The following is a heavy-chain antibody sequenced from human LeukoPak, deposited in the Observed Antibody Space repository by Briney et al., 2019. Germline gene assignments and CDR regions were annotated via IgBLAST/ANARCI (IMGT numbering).Heavy chain of an antibody. J-gene: IGHJ3*02. D-gene: IGHD6-6*01. CDR1: GGSISSYY. V-gene: IGHV4-59*12. Sequence: SETLSLTCTVFGGSISSYYWSWVRQPPGKGLEWIGYVSNSGRTDYNPSLKSRVTMSVDTSKNQFSLKLSSVTAADTAVYYCAKVTHSMSSMSLDAFDIWGQGTMVTVSS. CDR2: VSNSGRT. CDR3: AKVTHSMSSMSLDAFDI.